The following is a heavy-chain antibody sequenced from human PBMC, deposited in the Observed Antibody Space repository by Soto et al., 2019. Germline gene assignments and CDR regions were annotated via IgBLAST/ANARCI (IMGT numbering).Heavy chain of an antibody. J-gene: IGHJ6*02. V-gene: IGHV4-31*03. CDR3: VRFPSRAHYFALDV. Sequence: SETLSLTCTVSCGSISSGGYYWSWIRQYPGKGLEWIGYVYYSGNTFYNPSLKSRLTISLDSSKNQFSLNLSSVTAADTAIYYCVRFPSRAHYFALDVWGQGTTVTVSS. CDR2: VYYSGNT. D-gene: IGHD2-2*01. CDR1: CGSISSGGYY.